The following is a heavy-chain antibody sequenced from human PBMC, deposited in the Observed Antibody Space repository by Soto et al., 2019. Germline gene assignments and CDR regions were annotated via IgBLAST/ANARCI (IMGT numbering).Heavy chain of an antibody. V-gene: IGHV4-59*08. Sequence: SETLSLTCTVSGGSISSYYWSWIRQPPGKGLEWIGYIYYSGSTNYNPSLKSRVTISVDTSKNQFSLKLSSVTAADTAVYYCACNMVQRVGNWFDPWGQGTLVTVSS. CDR2: IYYSGST. CDR3: ACNMVQRVGNWFDP. D-gene: IGHD3-10*01. J-gene: IGHJ5*02. CDR1: GGSISSYY.